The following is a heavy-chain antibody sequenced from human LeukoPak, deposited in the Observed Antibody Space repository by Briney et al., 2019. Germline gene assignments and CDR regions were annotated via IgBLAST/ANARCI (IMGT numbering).Heavy chain of an antibody. V-gene: IGHV3-23*01. J-gene: IGHJ4*02. D-gene: IGHD6-19*01. Sequence: TGGSLRLSCTASGFTFNNYVMSWVRQAPGKGLEWVSSISTGSSTNYADSVKGRFTISRDNSKNTLYLQMNSLRVEDTAVYYCAKVRPPPGSGWYGGDDSWGQGTMVTVSS. CDR2: ISTGSST. CDR3: AKVRPPPGSGWYGGDDS. CDR1: GFTFNNYV.